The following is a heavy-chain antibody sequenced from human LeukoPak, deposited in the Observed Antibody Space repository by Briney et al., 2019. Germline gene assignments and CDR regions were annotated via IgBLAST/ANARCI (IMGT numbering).Heavy chain of an antibody. D-gene: IGHD2-21*02. V-gene: IGHV4-39*01. CDR2: INYSGRT. J-gene: IGHJ4*02. CDR3: ARNPSLHIVVVTAIDY. Sequence: XXRQPPGXXXEWIGNINYSGRTYYNPSLKSRVTISVDTSKNQFSLKLSSVTAADTAVYYCARNPSLHIVVVTAIDYWGLGTLVTVSS.